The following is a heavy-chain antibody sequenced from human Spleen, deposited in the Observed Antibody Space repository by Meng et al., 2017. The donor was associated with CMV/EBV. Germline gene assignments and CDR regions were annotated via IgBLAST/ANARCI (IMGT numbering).Heavy chain of an antibody. V-gene: IGHV3-23*01. CDR3: ANWGITVAGSHTY. J-gene: IGHJ4*02. D-gene: IGHD6-19*01. CDR2: ISASSSST. CDR1: GFTFSSYA. Sequence: GESLKISCAASGFTFSSYAMSWVRQAPGKGLGWVSGISASSSSTYYADSVKGRFTISRDNSKNMLYLQINSLRAEDTAVYYCANWGITVAGSHTYWGQGTLVTVSS.